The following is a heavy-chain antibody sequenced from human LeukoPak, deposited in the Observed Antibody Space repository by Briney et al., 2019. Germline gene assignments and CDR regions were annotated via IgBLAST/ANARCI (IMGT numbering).Heavy chain of an antibody. D-gene: IGHD5-18*01. Sequence: PSETLSLTCAVSGGSISSGGYSWSWIRQPPGKRLEWIGYIYHSGSTYYNPSLKSRVTISVDRSKNQFSLKLSSVTAADTAVYYCAREGTDTAMDYWGQGTLVTVSS. CDR1: GGSISSGGYS. CDR2: IYHSGST. CDR3: AREGTDTAMDY. J-gene: IGHJ4*02. V-gene: IGHV4-30-2*01.